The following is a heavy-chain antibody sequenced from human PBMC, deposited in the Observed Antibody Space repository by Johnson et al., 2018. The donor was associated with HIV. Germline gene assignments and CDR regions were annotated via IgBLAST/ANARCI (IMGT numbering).Heavy chain of an antibody. J-gene: IGHJ3*01. Sequence: VQLVESGGGLVQPGRSLRLSCAASGFTFDDYAMHWVRQVPGKGLEWVSGISWNSGSIGYADSVKGRFTISRDNAKNSLYLQMNSLRPDDTGVYYCAKDKFMFLDNPVDAFDVWGQGTMVTFSS. CDR3: AKDKFMFLDNPVDAFDV. D-gene: IGHD3/OR15-3a*01. CDR2: ISWNSGSI. CDR1: GFTFDDYA. V-gene: IGHV3-9*01.